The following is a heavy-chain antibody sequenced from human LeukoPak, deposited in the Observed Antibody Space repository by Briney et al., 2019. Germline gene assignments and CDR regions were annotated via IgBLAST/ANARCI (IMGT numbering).Heavy chain of an antibody. D-gene: IGHD4-17*01. V-gene: IGHV4-59*08. CDR3: ARLDPTQPYDYGDYAFDI. CDR1: GGSISSYY. CDR2: IYYSGST. Sequence: SQTLSLTCTVSGGSISSYYWSWIRHPPGKGLDWIGYIYYSGSTNYNPSLKSRVTISVDTSKNQFSLKLSYVTAADTAVYYCARLDPTQPYDYGDYAFDIWGQGTMVTVSS. J-gene: IGHJ3*02.